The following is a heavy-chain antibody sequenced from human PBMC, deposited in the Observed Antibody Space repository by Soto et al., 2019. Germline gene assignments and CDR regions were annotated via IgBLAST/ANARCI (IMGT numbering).Heavy chain of an antibody. V-gene: IGHV1-8*01. CDR2: MNPNSGNT. CDR3: ARRRITMVLGATPWFDP. J-gene: IGHJ5*02. Sequence: QVQLVQSGAEVKKPGASVKVSCKASGYTFTSYDINWVRQATGQGLEWMGWMNPNSGNTGYAKKFQGRVTKTRNTSIIKAYMELSSLRSEDTAVYYCARRRITMVLGATPWFDPWGQGTLVTVSS. D-gene: IGHD3-10*01. CDR1: GYTFTSYD.